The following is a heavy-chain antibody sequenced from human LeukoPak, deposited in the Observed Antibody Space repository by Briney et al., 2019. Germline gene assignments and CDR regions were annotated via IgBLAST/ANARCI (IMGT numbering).Heavy chain of an antibody. CDR3: ARRSTSGSYYDD. J-gene: IGHJ4*02. Sequence: PGGSLRLSCAASGFTFSNYWMHWVRQAQGKGLVWVSRINSDGSTRKYADSVKGRFTISRDNAKNTLYLQMNSLRAEDTAVYYCARRSTSGSYYDDWGQGILVTVSS. D-gene: IGHD3-10*01. V-gene: IGHV3-74*03. CDR1: GFTFSNYW. CDR2: INSDGSTR.